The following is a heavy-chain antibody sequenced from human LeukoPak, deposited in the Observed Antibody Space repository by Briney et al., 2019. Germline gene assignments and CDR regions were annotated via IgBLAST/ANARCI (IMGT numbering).Heavy chain of an antibody. CDR3: ARYTQTPGD. CDR1: GFTFSGYG. D-gene: IGHD7-27*01. Sequence: GGSLRLSCAASGFTFSGYGMHWVRQAPGKGLEWVASIKQDGSDKYYVDSVKGRFTISRDNAENSLYLQMNSLRAEDTAVYYCARYTQTPGDWGQGTLVTVSS. CDR2: IKQDGSDK. J-gene: IGHJ4*02. V-gene: IGHV3-7*03.